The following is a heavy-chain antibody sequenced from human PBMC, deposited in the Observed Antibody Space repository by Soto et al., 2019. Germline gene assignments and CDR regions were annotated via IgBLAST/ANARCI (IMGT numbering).Heavy chain of an antibody. CDR2: VRSSGETK. D-gene: IGHD3-22*01. Sequence: GGSLRLSCVGSGFTFTDYSMSWVRQAPGKGLEWVSSVRSSGETKFYADSVKGRFTISRDNSRNTLYLQMNSLRAEDTALYYCARDYYYDSSGLTDYWGQGTLVTVSS. V-gene: IGHV3-23*01. J-gene: IGHJ4*02. CDR1: GFTFTDYS. CDR3: ARDYYYDSSGLTDY.